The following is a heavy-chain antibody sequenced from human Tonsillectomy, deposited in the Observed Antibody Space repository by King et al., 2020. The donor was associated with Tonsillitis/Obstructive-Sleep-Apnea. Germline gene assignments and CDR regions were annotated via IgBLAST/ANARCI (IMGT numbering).Heavy chain of an antibody. CDR3: AKDNRDCSGGSCSKLDY. V-gene: IGHV3-30*18. CDR2: ISYDGSNK. Sequence: QVQLVESGGGVVQPGRSLRLSCAASGFTFSSYGMHWVRQAPGKGLEWVAVISYDGSNKYYAYSVKGRFTISRDNSKNTLYLQMNSLRAEDTAVYYCAKDNRDCSGGSCSKLDYWGQGTLVTVSS. D-gene: IGHD2-15*01. J-gene: IGHJ4*02. CDR1: GFTFSSYG.